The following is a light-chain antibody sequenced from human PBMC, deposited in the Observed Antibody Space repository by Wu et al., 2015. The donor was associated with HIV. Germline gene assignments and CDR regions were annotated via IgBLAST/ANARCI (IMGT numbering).Light chain of an antibody. CDR2: GAS. CDR1: QSVSSN. CDR3: QQYNNWPPGT. V-gene: IGKV3-15*01. Sequence: EIVMTQSPATLSVSPGERATLSCRASQSVSSNLAWYQQRPGQAPRLLIYGASTRATGIPARFSGSGSGTEFTLTISSLQSEDFALYYCQQYNNWPPGTFGQGTKVEI. J-gene: IGKJ1*01.